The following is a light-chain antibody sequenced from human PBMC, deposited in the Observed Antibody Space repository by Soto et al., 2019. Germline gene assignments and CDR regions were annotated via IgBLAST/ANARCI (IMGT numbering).Light chain of an antibody. V-gene: IGKV3-20*01. CDR2: GAS. J-gene: IGKJ1*01. CDR3: QQHCRSGT. Sequence: ELVLTQSPGTLSLSRGERATLSCRASQSVSNNYLAWYEQKPGQAPRLLIYGASNRATGIQDRISGIGSGKDFTLTIIRLEHEDFAVYYCQQHCRSGTFGQGTKVDIK. CDR1: QSVSNNY.